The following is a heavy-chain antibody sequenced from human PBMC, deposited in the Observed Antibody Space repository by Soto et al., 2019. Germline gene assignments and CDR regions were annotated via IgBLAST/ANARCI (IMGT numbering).Heavy chain of an antibody. J-gene: IGHJ6*02. CDR3: AKFRRGVQWLVRYYYYCMDV. V-gene: IGHV3-23*01. D-gene: IGHD6-19*01. CDR1: GFTFSSYA. Sequence: GSLRLSCAASGFTFSSYAMSWVRQAPGKGLEWVSAISGSGGSTYYADSVKGRFTISRDNSKNTLYLQMNSLRAEDTAVYYCAKFRRGVQWLVRYYYYCMDVWGQGTTVTVSS. CDR2: ISGSGGST.